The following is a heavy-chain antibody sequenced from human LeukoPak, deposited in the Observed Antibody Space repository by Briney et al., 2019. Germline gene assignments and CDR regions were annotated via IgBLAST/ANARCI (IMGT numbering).Heavy chain of an antibody. Sequence: SETLSLTCTVSGGSISSSNSYWGWVRQPPGKGLEWIGSLYYSASTYYNPSLKTRVTIFVDTSKNEFSLKVNSVSAADTAVYYCARHIGYSNSAFDPWGQGTLVTVSS. J-gene: IGHJ5*02. V-gene: IGHV4-39*01. CDR1: GGSISSSNSY. D-gene: IGHD6-13*01. CDR2: LYYSAST. CDR3: ARHIGYSNSAFDP.